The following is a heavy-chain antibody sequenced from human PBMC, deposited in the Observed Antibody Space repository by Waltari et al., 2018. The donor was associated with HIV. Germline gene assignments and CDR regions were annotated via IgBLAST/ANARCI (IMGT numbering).Heavy chain of an antibody. V-gene: IGHV5-51*03. CDR2: IYPGDSDT. J-gene: IGHJ5*02. Sequence: EVQLVQSGAEVKKPGESLKISCKGSGYSFTSHWIGWVRQMPGKGLEWMGIIYPGDSDTRHSPSFQVQVTISADKSISTAYLQWSSLKASDTAMYYCARRGAAARTFFDPWGQGTLVTVSS. CDR3: ARRGAAARTFFDP. D-gene: IGHD6-13*01. CDR1: GYSFTSHW.